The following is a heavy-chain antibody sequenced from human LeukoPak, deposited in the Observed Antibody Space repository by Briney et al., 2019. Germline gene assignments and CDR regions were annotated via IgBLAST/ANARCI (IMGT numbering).Heavy chain of an antibody. CDR1: GYTFTSYD. J-gene: IGHJ6*03. D-gene: IGHD6-13*01. CDR3: ARDGRDSSLRGYYYYMDV. CDR2: MNPNSGNT. Sequence: ASVKVSCKASGYTFTSYDINWVRQATGQGLEWMGWMNPNSGNTGYAQKFQGRVTITRNTSISTAYMELSSLRSEDTAVYYCARDGRDSSLRGYYYYMDVWGKGTTVTVSS. V-gene: IGHV1-8*03.